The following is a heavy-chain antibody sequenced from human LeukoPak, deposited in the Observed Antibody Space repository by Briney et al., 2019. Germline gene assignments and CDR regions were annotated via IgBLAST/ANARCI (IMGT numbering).Heavy chain of an antibody. CDR1: GFTFSSYS. CDR2: ISSSSSYI. J-gene: IGHJ4*02. V-gene: IGHV3-21*01. Sequence: PGGSLRLSCAASGFTFSSYSMNWVRQAPGKGLEWVSSISSSSSYIYYADSVKGRFTISRDNAKNSLYLQMNSLRAEDTAVYYCARKGVGVDSNGFDYWGQGTLVTVSS. D-gene: IGHD1-26*01. CDR3: ARKGVGVDSNGFDY.